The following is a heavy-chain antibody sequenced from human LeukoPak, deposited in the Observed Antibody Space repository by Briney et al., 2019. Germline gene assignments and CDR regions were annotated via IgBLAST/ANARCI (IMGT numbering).Heavy chain of an antibody. CDR3: ARRIAAAKDAFDI. V-gene: IGHV4-34*01. Sequence: PSETLSLTCAVYDNGGSSVGYYWSWIRQPPGKGLEWIAEVNHSGSTNYNPSLKSRVTMSVDTSKKQFSLKLSSVTAADTAVYYCARRIAAAKDAFDIWGQGTMVTVSS. CDR2: VNHSGST. D-gene: IGHD6-13*01. J-gene: IGHJ3*02. CDR1: DNGGSSVGYY.